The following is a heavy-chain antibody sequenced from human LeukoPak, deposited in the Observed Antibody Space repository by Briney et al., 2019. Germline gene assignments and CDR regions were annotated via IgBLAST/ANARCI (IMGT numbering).Heavy chain of an antibody. CDR2: IKYDGTHK. CDR1: GISFRSYW. CDR3: ASSHESSSND. V-gene: IGHV3-7*01. D-gene: IGHD2-2*01. J-gene: IGHJ4*02. Sequence: GGSLRLSCVASGISFRSYWMAWVRQAPGKGLEWVANIKYDGTHKFYAGSVKGRFTISRDNAKNSLFQEMNSLTADDTAVYFCASSHESSSNDWSQRSLVTVS.